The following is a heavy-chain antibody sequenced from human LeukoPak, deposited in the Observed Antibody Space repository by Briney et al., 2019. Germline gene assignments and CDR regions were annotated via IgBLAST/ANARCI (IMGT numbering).Heavy chain of an antibody. CDR1: GFTFSSYG. V-gene: IGHV3-30*03. D-gene: IGHD3-3*01. J-gene: IGHJ6*03. CDR3: ARKYYDFWSGYYTGTVYYYYMDV. Sequence: GGSLRLSCAASGFTFSSYGMHWVRQAPGKGLEWVAVISYDGSNKYYADSVKGRFTISRDNAKNSLYLQMNSQTAEYTALYYCARKYYDFWSGYYTGTVYYYYMDVWGKGTTVTVSS. CDR2: ISYDGSNK.